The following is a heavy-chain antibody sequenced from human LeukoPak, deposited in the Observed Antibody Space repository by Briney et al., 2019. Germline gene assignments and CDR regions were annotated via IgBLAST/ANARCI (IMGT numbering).Heavy chain of an antibody. D-gene: IGHD1-26*01. CDR2: ISPNTGGT. V-gene: IGHV1-2*02. CDR3: ARDKGGNYYPPDY. CDR1: GYIFTAYY. J-gene: IGHJ4*02. Sequence: ASVKVSCTASGYIFTAYYIHWVRQAPGQGLEWMGWISPNTGGTNYAQNFQGRVTMTRDTSVTTAYMDLSRLTSDDTAVYYCARDKGGNYYPPDYWGQGTLVTVFS.